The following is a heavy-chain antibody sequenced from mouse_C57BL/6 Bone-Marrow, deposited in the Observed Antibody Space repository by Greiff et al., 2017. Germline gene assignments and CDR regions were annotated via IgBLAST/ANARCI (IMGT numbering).Heavy chain of an antibody. J-gene: IGHJ3*01. Sequence: QVQLKESGAELVKPGASVKLSCKASGYTFTSYWMQWVKQRPGQGLEWIGEIDPSDSYTNYNQKFKGKATLTVDTSSSTAYMQLSSLTSEDSAVYYCAGYYGYDEWFAYWGQGTLVTVSA. CDR2: IDPSDSYT. CDR3: AGYYGYDEWFAY. D-gene: IGHD2-2*01. V-gene: IGHV1-50*01. CDR1: GYTFTSYW.